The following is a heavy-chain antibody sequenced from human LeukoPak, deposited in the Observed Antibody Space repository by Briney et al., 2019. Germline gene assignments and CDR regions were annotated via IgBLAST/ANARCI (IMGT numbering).Heavy chain of an antibody. Sequence: ASVKVSCKASGYTFTSYGISWVRQAPGQGLEWMGWISAYNGNTNYAQKLQGRVTMTTDTSTSTAYMELSSLRSEDTAVYYCARDPSNSAFKGMQGGDYWGQGTLVTVSS. CDR3: ARDPSNSAFKGMQGGDY. CDR1: GYTFTSYG. V-gene: IGHV1-18*01. J-gene: IGHJ4*02. D-gene: IGHD3-16*01. CDR2: ISAYNGNT.